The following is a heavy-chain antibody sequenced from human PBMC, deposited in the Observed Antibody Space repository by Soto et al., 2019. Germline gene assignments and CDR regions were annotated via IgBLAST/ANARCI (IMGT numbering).Heavy chain of an antibody. Sequence: RSLTCGVFSGSLTDHYWTWIRQTPGKGLEWIGEINHSGITDYNPSLKSRVTLSLDTSKNQFSLKVTALTAADTAVYYCARGKPSGYRFGPRNFFYYGMDVWGPGTTVTVSS. CDR2: INHSGIT. CDR1: SGSLTDHY. CDR3: ARGKPSGYRFGPRNFFYYGMDV. D-gene: IGHD5-18*01. V-gene: IGHV4-34*01. J-gene: IGHJ6*02.